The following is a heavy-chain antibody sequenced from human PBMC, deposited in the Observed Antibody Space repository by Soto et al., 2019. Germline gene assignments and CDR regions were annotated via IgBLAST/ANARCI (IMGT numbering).Heavy chain of an antibody. CDR3: AKLSMSIGVVTAALN. CDR1: GHTFHNYA. Sequence: EVQLLESGGGLVQPGGSLRLSCVASGHTFHNYAMSWVRQAPGKALEWVSGISGSGGSTYYADSVRGRFTISRDDSKNKLYLQMNSLRAEDTAVYYCAKLSMSIGVVTAALNWGQGTLVTVSS. D-gene: IGHD2-2*01. J-gene: IGHJ4*02. CDR2: ISGSGGST. V-gene: IGHV3-23*01.